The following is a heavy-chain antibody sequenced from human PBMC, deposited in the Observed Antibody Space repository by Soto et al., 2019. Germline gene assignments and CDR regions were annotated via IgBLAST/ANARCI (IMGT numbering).Heavy chain of an antibody. Sequence: QVQLVQSGAEVKKPGSSVRVSCKASGGTFRSHAISWMRQAPGQGLEWMGGNVPISGAANYAQKFEGRVTITADESTSTAYMELSSLTAEDTAIYYCARDRSYDNSAYFGGCDSWGQGTVVTVSS. D-gene: IGHD3-22*01. J-gene: IGHJ4*02. CDR2: NVPISGAA. CDR3: ARDRSYDNSAYFGGCDS. V-gene: IGHV1-69*01. CDR1: GGTFRSHA.